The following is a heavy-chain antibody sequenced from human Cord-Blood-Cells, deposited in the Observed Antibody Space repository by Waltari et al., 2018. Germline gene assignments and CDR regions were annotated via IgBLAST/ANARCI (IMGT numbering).Heavy chain of an antibody. CDR1: GGSISSGSYY. CDR3: ARAFSSIAARYFDY. CDR2: LYTSGRT. Sequence: QVQLQESGPGLVKPSQTLSLTCTVSGGSISSGSYYWSWIRQPAGKGLEWIGYLYTSGRTNSNPSPKSGFTIAVDTSKNQFSLKLSSVTAADTAVYYCARAFSSIAARYFDYWGQGTLVTVSS. J-gene: IGHJ4*02. D-gene: IGHD6-6*01. V-gene: IGHV4-61*09.